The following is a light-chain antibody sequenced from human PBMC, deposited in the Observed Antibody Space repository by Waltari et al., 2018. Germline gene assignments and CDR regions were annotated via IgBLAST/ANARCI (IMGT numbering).Light chain of an antibody. V-gene: IGKV3-11*01. Sequence: PGERATLSCRASQSVNNYLAWYQQKPGQAPRLLIYDASNRATGTPARFSGSGSGTDFTLTITSLEPEDFAVYYCQQRSSWYTFGQGTKLEIK. CDR3: QQRSSWYT. CDR2: DAS. J-gene: IGKJ2*01. CDR1: QSVNNY.